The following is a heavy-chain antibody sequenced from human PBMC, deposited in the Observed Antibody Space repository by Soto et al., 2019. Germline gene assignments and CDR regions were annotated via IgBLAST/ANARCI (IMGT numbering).Heavy chain of an antibody. CDR1: GYGFTTYG. J-gene: IGHJ4*02. V-gene: IGHV1-18*01. Sequence: QVHLVQSGAEVKNPGASVKVSCKGSGYGFTTYGITWVRQAPGQGLEWMAWISAHNGNTNSAQKLQGSVTVTRDTSTSTAYMELRSLRSDDTAVYYCARGRYGDYWGQGALVTVSS. CDR3: ARGRYGDY. CDR2: ISAHNGNT. D-gene: IGHD1-1*01.